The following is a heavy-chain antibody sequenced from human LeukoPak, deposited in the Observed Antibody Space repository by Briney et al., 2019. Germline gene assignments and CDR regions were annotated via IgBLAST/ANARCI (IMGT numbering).Heavy chain of an antibody. CDR3: ARVSGGLVYFDS. CDR1: GYTFTGYY. CDR2: INPNSGST. J-gene: IGHJ4*02. V-gene: IGHV1-2*02. Sequence: ASLKVSCKASGYTFTGYYMHSVRQTPGQGLECMGWINPNSGSTNYAQKFQGRVTMTRDTSISTAYMELSKLRSEDTAVYYCARVSGGLVYFDSWGQGTLVTVSS. D-gene: IGHD2-8*02.